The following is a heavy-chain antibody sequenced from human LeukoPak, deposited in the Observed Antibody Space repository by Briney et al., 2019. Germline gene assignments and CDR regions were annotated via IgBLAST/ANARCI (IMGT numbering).Heavy chain of an antibody. CDR1: GFTFRNYW. J-gene: IGHJ4*02. D-gene: IGHD3-9*01. V-gene: IGHV3-74*01. Sequence: GGSLRLSCAASGFTFRNYWMHGVRQAPGKGRVGVSRINSDWSGTGYADSVKGRFTIPRDNAKNSLYLQMNSLKAGDTAVQYFARGLTSGPRRYDVRNFDYWAQGTPDNVSS. CDR3: ARGLTSGPRRYDVRNFDY. CDR2: INSDWSGT.